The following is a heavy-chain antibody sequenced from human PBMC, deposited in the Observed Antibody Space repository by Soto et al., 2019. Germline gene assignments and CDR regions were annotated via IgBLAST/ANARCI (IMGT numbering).Heavy chain of an antibody. Sequence: PSETLSLTCTVSGGSMNNYLWSWIRQTPGDGLEWIGYIHVTGNTYHNPSLKSPVTISIDASKTQFFLTLTSVTAADTAVYYCARGTFFARYQTFDAWGRGTLVTVSS. D-gene: IGHD3-9*01. J-gene: IGHJ4*02. CDR3: ARGTFFARYQTFDA. V-gene: IGHV4-59*01. CDR1: GGSMNNYL. CDR2: IHVTGNT.